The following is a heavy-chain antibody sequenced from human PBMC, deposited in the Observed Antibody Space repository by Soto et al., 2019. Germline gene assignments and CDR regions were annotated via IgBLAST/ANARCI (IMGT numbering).Heavy chain of an antibody. Sequence: KVSRKASGYTFTSYGISWVRQAPGQGREWMGWISAYNGNTNYAQKLQGRVTMTTDTSTSTAYMELRSLRSDDTAVYYCARDPAKYGSSPPYFDYWGQGTLVTVSS. CDR1: GYTFTSYG. V-gene: IGHV1-18*04. CDR3: ARDPAKYGSSPPYFDY. J-gene: IGHJ4*02. CDR2: ISAYNGNT. D-gene: IGHD6-6*01.